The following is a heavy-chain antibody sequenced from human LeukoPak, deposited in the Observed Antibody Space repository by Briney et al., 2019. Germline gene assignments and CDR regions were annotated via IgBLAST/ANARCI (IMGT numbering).Heavy chain of an antibody. CDR1: EFLLGNAW. CDR2: IKSKTDGGTA. D-gene: IGHD3-10*01. Sequence: GGSLRLSVAALEFLLGNAWLAGFRRAPGKGRRGVGRIKSKTDGGTADYAAPVKGRFTISRDDSKNTLYLQMNSLKTEDTAVYYCSTYGSGRNLPYYWGQGTLVTVSS. CDR3: STYGSGRNLPYY. J-gene: IGHJ4*02. V-gene: IGHV3-15*01.